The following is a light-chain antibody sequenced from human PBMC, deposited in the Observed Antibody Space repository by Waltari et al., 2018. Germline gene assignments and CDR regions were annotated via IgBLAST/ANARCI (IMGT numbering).Light chain of an antibody. CDR1: QRISTY. CDR2: DAS. Sequence: IVLTQSPATLSLSPGERATLSCRASQRISTYLAWYQQKPGQAPRLLISDASYRATGIPARFSGSGSGTDFTLTISSLEPEDFAVYYCQQRSDLPPITFGQGTKVEI. V-gene: IGKV3-11*01. J-gene: IGKJ1*01. CDR3: QQRSDLPPIT.